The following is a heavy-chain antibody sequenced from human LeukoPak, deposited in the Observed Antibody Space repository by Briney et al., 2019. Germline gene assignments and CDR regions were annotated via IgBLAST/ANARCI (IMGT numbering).Heavy chain of an antibody. J-gene: IGHJ4*02. CDR1: GGSISSSSYY. Sequence: SETLSLTCTVSGGSISSSSYYWGWIRQPPGKGLEGIGDIYYSGSTKYNPSLKTRVTISVDTSKNQFSLRLSSVTAADTAVYNSARLASGSYGPLTPFDYWGQGTLVTVSS. D-gene: IGHD1-26*01. V-gene: IGHV4-61*05. CDR3: ARLASGSYGPLTPFDY. CDR2: IYYSGST.